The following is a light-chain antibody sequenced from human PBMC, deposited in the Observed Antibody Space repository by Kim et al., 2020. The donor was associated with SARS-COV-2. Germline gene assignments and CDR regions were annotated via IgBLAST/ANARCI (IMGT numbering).Light chain of an antibody. V-gene: IGKV1-39*01. J-gene: IGKJ2*01. Sequence: SASVGDRVTITCRASQTINTYLNWYQQKPGRAPKLLIYGTSTLQTGVPSRFSGSRSGPDFTLTITSLQPEDFATYYCQQSYRIPYTFAQGTKLEI. CDR3: QQSYRIPYT. CDR1: QTINTY. CDR2: GTS.